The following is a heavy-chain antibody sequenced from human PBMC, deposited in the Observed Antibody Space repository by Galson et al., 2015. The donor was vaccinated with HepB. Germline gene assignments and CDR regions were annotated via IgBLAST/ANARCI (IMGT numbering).Heavy chain of an antibody. V-gene: IGHV4-34*01. CDR1: GESFSHYY. Sequence: ETLSLTCAVYGESFSHYYWSWVRQPPGKGLEWIGEVNQNGATTYNPSLESRVTISVDTSKNQFSLKLTSVTAADTAGFYCARGAEEGNCSGGGCDYYFEYWGQGILVTVSS. CDR2: VNQNGAT. D-gene: IGHD2-15*01. J-gene: IGHJ4*02. CDR3: ARGAEEGNCSGGGCDYYFEY.